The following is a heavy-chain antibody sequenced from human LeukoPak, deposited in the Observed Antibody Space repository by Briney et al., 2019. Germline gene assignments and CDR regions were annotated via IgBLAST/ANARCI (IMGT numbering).Heavy chain of an antibody. D-gene: IGHD2-2*02. CDR1: GYSISSGYY. CDR2: IYHSGST. J-gene: IGHJ3*02. Sequence: PSETLSLTCAVSGYSISSGYYWGWIRQPPGKGLEWIGSIYHSGSTYYNPSLKTRVTRSVDRSKIQFSLKLSSVTAADTVVYYCARHGSPRIVVVPAAIVDAFDIWGQGTMVTVSS. V-gene: IGHV4-38-2*01. CDR3: ARHGSPRIVVVPAAIVDAFDI.